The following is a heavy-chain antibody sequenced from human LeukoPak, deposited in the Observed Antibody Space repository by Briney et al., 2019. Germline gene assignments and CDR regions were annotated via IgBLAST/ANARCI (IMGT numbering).Heavy chain of an antibody. CDR1: GGSISSSPYY. CDR3: AKGAGGFSYYNWFDP. Sequence: SETLSLTCTVSGGSISSSPYYWGWIRQPPGKGLEWSGSIYYSGTTHYDPSLESRVTISVGTSKNQFSLKLVSVTAADTAIYYCAKGAGGFSYYNWFDPWGQGTLVTVSS. D-gene: IGHD5-18*01. CDR2: IYYSGTT. V-gene: IGHV4-39*07. J-gene: IGHJ5*02.